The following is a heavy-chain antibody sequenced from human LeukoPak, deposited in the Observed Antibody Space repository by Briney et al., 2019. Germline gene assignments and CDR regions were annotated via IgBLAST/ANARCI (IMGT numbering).Heavy chain of an antibody. Sequence: GRSLRLSCAASGFTFSSYGMHWVRQAPGKGLEWVAVISYDGSNKYYADSVKGRFTISRDNSKSTLYLQMNSLRAEDTAVYYCAKDIRYCSGGSCPADAFDIWGQGTMVTVSS. CDR1: GFTFSSYG. D-gene: IGHD2-15*01. V-gene: IGHV3-30*18. CDR2: ISYDGSNK. J-gene: IGHJ3*02. CDR3: AKDIRYCSGGSCPADAFDI.